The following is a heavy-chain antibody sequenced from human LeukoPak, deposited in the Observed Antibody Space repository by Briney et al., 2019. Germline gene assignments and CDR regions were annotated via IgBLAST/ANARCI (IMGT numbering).Heavy chain of an antibody. Sequence: HPGGSLRLSCVASGFTFSNYWMGWVRQAPGKGLEWVATIKQDGSEKYYVDSVKGRFTISRDNAKNSLFLQMNSLRVEDTAVFYCATIRGNIQLWAYWGQGTLVTVSS. CDR3: ATIRGNIQLWAY. CDR1: GFTFSNYW. J-gene: IGHJ4*02. D-gene: IGHD5-24*01. V-gene: IGHV3-7*01. CDR2: IKQDGSEK.